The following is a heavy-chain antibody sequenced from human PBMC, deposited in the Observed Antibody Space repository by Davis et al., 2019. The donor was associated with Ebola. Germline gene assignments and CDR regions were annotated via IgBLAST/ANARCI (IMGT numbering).Heavy chain of an antibody. CDR2: ISSDGNTI. J-gene: IGHJ6*02. V-gene: IGHV3-74*01. Sequence: PGGSLRVPCAASGFTFSYYWMHWVRQAPGKGLVWVSHISSDGNTINYADSVKGRFTISRDDAKNTLYLQMDSLRADDTAVYYSARGLLQLQPSTLDVWRPGPTVPFSS. D-gene: IGHD1-1*01. CDR1: GFTFSYYW. CDR3: ARGLLQLQPSTLDV.